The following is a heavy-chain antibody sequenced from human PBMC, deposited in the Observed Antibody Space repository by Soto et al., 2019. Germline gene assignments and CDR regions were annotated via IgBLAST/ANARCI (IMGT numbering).Heavy chain of an antibody. J-gene: IGHJ4*02. CDR3: ARGHRSISKIFDA. CDR2: IKSKSAGGTT. CDR1: GFTFSNAW. Sequence: EVQLVESGGGLVKPGGSVRLSCAASGFTFSNAWMSWVRQAPGKGLEWVGRIKSKSAGGTTEYDAPVKDRFTISRDDSKNTLYLQMNSLKIEDRAVYYCARGHRSISKIFDARGQGTRVSVSS. D-gene: IGHD3-3*02. V-gene: IGHV3-15*01.